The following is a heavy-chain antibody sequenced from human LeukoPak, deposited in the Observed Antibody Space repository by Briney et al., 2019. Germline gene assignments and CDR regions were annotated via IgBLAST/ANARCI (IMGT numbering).Heavy chain of an antibody. D-gene: IGHD3-10*01. CDR3: ARNYYGSGSYGSFDY. CDR1: GGSISSSSYY. V-gene: IGHV4-39*07. Sequence: SETLSLTCTVSGGSISSSSYYWGWIRQPPGKGLEWIGSIYYSGSTYYNPSLKSRVTISVDTSKNQFSLKLSSVTAADTAVYYCARNYYGSGSYGSFDYWGQGTLVTVSS. CDR2: IYYSGST. J-gene: IGHJ4*02.